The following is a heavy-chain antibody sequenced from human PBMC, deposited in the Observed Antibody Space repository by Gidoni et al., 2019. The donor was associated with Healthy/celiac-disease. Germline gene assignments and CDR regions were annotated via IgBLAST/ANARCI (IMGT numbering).Heavy chain of an antibody. CDR3: AKDYYDSSGYYRGGFDY. CDR1: GFPFDDYA. Sequence: EVQLVESGGGLVQPGRSLRLSCAASGFPFDDYAMHWVRQAPGKGLEWVSGISWNSGSIGYADSVKGRFTISRDNAKNSLYLQMNSLRAEDTALYYCAKDYYDSSGYYRGGFDYWGQGTLVTVSS. J-gene: IGHJ4*02. V-gene: IGHV3-9*01. CDR2: ISWNSGSI. D-gene: IGHD3-22*01.